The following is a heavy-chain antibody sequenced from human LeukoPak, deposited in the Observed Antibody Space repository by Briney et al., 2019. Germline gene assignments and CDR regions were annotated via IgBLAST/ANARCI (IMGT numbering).Heavy chain of an antibody. J-gene: IGHJ6*03. CDR1: GGSISSGSYY. CDR2: IYTSGST. CDR3: ARGQDRNYYYYYMDV. Sequence: PSETLSLTCTVSGGSISSGSYYWSWIRQPAGKGLEWIGRIYTSGSTNYNPSLKSRVTISVDTSKNQFSLKLSSVTAADTAVYYCARGQDRNYYYYYMDVWGKGTTVTVSS. V-gene: IGHV4-61*02.